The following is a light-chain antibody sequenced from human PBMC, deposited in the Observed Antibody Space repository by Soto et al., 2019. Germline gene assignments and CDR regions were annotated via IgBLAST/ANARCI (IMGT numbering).Light chain of an antibody. CDR1: SSDVGGYNY. J-gene: IGLJ1*01. CDR3: CSYAGSFFYV. V-gene: IGLV2-11*01. CDR2: DVS. Sequence: QSALTQPRPVSGSPGQSVTISCTGTSSDVGGYNYVSWYQQHPGKAPKLMIYDVSKRPSGVPDRFSGSKSGNTASLTISGLQAVDEADYHCCSYAGSFFYVFGTGSKVTVL.